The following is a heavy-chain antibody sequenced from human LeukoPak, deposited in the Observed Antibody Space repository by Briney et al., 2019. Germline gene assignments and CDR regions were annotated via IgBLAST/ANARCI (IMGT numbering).Heavy chain of an antibody. CDR2: ISGSGGST. Sequence: PGGSLRLSCAASGFTFSSYAMSWVRQAPGKGLEWVSAISGSGGSTYYADSVKGRFTISRDNSKSTLYLQTNSLRAEDTAVYYCAKGRGTGYNWNDFFDYWGQGTLVTVSS. CDR3: AKGRGTGYNWNDFFDY. CDR1: GFTFSSYA. V-gene: IGHV3-23*01. D-gene: IGHD1-1*01. J-gene: IGHJ4*02.